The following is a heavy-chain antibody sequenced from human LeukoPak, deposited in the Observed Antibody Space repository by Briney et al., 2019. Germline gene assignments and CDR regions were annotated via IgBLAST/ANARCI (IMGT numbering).Heavy chain of an antibody. V-gene: IGHV4-59*01. Sequence: MPSETLSLTCSVSDGSINSYYWNWIRRPPGKGLEWIGYIYYSGSTNYNPSLKSRVTISVDTSKNQFSLKLSSVTAADTAVYYCARGRYCSGGSCYNDWGQGTLVTVSS. J-gene: IGHJ4*02. CDR2: IYYSGST. CDR3: ARGRYCSGGSCYND. CDR1: DGSINSYY. D-gene: IGHD2-15*01.